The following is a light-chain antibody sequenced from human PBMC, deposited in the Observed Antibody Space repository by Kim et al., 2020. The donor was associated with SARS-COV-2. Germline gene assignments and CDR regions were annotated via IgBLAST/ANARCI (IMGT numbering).Light chain of an antibody. J-gene: IGLJ2*01. CDR2: EVT. Sequence: GQWITISWTGTSSDIGSHNLVSWYQQHPSKALKVIIFEVTKRPSGVSDRFSGSKSGNTASLTISGLQAEDEADYYCCSHATDRAVVFGGGTQLTVL. CDR3: CSHATDRAVV. CDR1: SSDIGSHNL. V-gene: IGLV2-23*02.